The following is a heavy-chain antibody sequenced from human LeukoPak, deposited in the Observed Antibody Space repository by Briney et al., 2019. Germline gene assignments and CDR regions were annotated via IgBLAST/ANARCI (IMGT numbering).Heavy chain of an antibody. D-gene: IGHD1-7*01. CDR3: ARGNWNYVLFSDY. CDR2: ISSSSYI. V-gene: IGHV3-21*01. CDR1: GFTFSSYS. J-gene: IGHJ4*02. Sequence: GGSLRLSCAASGFTFSSYSMNWVRQAPGKGLEWVSSISSSSYIYYADSVEGRFTISRDNAKDSPNLQMNSLRAEDTAVYYCARGNWNYVLFSDYWGQGTLVTVSS.